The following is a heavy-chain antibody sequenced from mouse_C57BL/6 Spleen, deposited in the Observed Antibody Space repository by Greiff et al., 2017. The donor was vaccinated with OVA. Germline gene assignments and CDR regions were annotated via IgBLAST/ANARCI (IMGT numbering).Heavy chain of an antibody. Sequence: EVMLVESGEGLVKPGGSLKLSCAASGFTFSSYAMSWVRQTPEKRLEWVAYISSGGDYIYYADTVKGRFTISRDNARNTLYLQMSSLKSEDTAMYYCTREGYGYSYYFDYWGQGTTLTVSS. J-gene: IGHJ2*01. V-gene: IGHV5-9-1*02. CDR1: GFTFSSYA. D-gene: IGHD2-2*01. CDR2: ISSGGDYI. CDR3: TREGYGYSYYFDY.